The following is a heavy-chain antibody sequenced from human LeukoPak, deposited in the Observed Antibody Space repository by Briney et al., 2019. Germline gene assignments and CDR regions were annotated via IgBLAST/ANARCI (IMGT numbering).Heavy chain of an antibody. CDR3: ARGNSGHCTGATCYALDY. J-gene: IGHJ4*02. D-gene: IGHD2-2*01. CDR2: ISDDFGT. V-gene: IGHV3-23*01. Sequence: GGSLRLSCAASGFAFSSYAMSFLRRAPGKGLEWVSAISDDFGTYHADSVKGRFTISRDNSRNTLYLQMTSLRAEDTAVYYCARGNSGHCTGATCYALDYWGQGTLVTVSS. CDR1: GFAFSSYA.